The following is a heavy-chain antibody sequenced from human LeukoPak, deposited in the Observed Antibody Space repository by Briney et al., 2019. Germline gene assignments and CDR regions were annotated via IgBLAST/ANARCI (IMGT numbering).Heavy chain of an antibody. D-gene: IGHD6-6*01. Sequence: PGGSLRLSCAASGFTFSDAWMSWVRQALGKGLEWVGRIKSKINGETTDYAAPVTGRFSISRDDSQNTLFLQMSSLKTEDTAVYYCTADSPVSMAHSFDYWGQGTLVTVSS. CDR1: GFTFSDAW. CDR2: IKSKINGETT. V-gene: IGHV3-15*01. CDR3: TADSPVSMAHSFDY. J-gene: IGHJ4*02.